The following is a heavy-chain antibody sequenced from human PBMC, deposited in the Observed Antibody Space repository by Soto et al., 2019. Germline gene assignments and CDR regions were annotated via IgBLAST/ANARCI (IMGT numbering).Heavy chain of an antibody. Sequence: ASVKVSCKASGYTFTSYGISWVRQAPGQGLEWMGWISAYNGNTNYAQKLQSRVTMTTDTSTNTAYMELRSLRSDDTAVYYCARTYYYGSGSLFDYWGQGTLVTVSS. V-gene: IGHV1-18*01. CDR3: ARTYYYGSGSLFDY. CDR1: GYTFTSYG. J-gene: IGHJ4*02. CDR2: ISAYNGNT. D-gene: IGHD3-10*01.